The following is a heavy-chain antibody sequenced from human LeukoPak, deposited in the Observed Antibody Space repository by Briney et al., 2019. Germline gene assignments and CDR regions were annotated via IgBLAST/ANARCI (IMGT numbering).Heavy chain of an antibody. V-gene: IGHV1-69*04. J-gene: IGHJ5*02. CDR1: GGTFSSYA. D-gene: IGHD3-9*01. CDR3: ARALRYFPGFDP. CDR2: IIPILGIA. Sequence: SVKVSCKASGGTFSSYAISWVRQAPGQGLEWMGRIIPILGIANYAQKFQGRVTITADKSTSTAYMELSSLRSEDTAVYYCARALRYFPGFDPWGQGTLVTVSS.